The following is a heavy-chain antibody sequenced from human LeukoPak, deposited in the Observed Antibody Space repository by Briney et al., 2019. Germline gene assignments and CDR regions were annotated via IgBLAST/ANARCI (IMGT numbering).Heavy chain of an antibody. Sequence: GGSLRLSCAASGFTFSSYGMHWVRQAPGKGLEWVAFIRYDGSNKYYADSVKGRFTISRDNSKNTLYLQMNSLRAEDTAVYYCAKCILTGYYKGYMDVWGKGTTVTISS. J-gene: IGHJ6*03. V-gene: IGHV3-30*02. CDR2: IRYDGSNK. CDR1: GFTFSSYG. CDR3: AKCILTGYYKGYMDV. D-gene: IGHD3-9*01.